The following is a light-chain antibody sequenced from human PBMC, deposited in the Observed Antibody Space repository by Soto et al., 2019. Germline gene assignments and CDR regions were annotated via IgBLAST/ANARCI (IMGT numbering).Light chain of an antibody. CDR1: SSDVGSYNL. Sequence: ALTQPASVSGSPGQSITISCTGTSSDVGSYNLVSWYQQHPGKAPKLMIYEGSKRPLGVSNRFSGSKSGNTASLTISGLQAEDEADYYCCSYAGSSLYVFGTGTKVTVL. V-gene: IGLV2-23*01. CDR3: CSYAGSSLYV. J-gene: IGLJ1*01. CDR2: EGS.